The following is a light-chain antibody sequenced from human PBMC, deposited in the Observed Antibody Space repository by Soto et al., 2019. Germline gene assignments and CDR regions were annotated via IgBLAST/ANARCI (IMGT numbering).Light chain of an antibody. CDR1: QSVSSSY. CDR3: QQYGSSPT. V-gene: IGKV3-20*01. CDR2: GAS. Sequence: EIVLTQSPGTLSLSPGERATLSCRASQSVSSSYLAWYQQKPGQAPRLLIYGASSRATGIPDRFSGSGSGTDFTFPISSLEPEDFAVYYCQQYGSSPTFGQGTKVEIK. J-gene: IGKJ1*01.